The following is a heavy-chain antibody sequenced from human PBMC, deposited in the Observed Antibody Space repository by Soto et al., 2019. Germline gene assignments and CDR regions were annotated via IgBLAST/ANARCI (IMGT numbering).Heavy chain of an antibody. D-gene: IGHD5-12*01. J-gene: IGHJ4*02. V-gene: IGHV3-33*01. CDR2: IWYDGTNK. CDR1: GFTFRNYG. Sequence: QVQLVESGGGVVQPGRSLRLSCAASGFTFRNYGMHWVRQAPGKGLEWMAVIWYDGTNKDYADSVKGRFTISRDNSKNTLYLQVNSLRDEDTAVYYCARGRDGYNPDYWGQGTLVTVSS. CDR3: ARGRDGYNPDY.